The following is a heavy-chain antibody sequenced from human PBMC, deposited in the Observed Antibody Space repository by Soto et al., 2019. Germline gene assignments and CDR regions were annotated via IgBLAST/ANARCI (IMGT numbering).Heavy chain of an antibody. CDR1: GGTFSSYA. D-gene: IGHD1-26*01. Sequence: VASVKVSCKASGGTFSSYAISWVRQAPGQGLEWMGGIIPIFGTANYAQKFQGRVTITADESTSTAYMELSSLRSEDTAVYYCATSSEVGARGDDYWGQGTLVTVSS. J-gene: IGHJ4*02. V-gene: IGHV1-69*13. CDR2: IIPIFGTA. CDR3: ATSSEVGARGDDY.